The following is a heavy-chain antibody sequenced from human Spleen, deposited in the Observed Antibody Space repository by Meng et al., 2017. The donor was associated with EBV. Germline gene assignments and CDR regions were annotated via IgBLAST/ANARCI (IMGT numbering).Heavy chain of an antibody. J-gene: IGHJ4*02. D-gene: IGHD3-22*01. CDR3: ARTYSGYLENFDQ. V-gene: IGHV4-39*07. CDR1: GGSITSCRYY. CDR2: TLYSGST. Sequence: QVPLQTWGAGVLKPSDTLSLTCTVAGGSITSCRYYWGWIRQPPGKWLECIANTLYSGSTYYNPSLKTRVTISLDTSKNQFSLKLTSVTAADTAFYYCARTYSGYLENFDQWGQGTLVTVSS.